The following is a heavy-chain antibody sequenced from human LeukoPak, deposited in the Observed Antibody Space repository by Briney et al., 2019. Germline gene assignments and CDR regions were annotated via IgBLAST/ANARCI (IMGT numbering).Heavy chain of an antibody. CDR3: ARERRGQYQLPTGFDP. CDR1: GFTFSSYA. D-gene: IGHD2-2*01. CDR2: ISYDGSNK. Sequence: GRSLRLSCAASGFTFSSYAMHWVRQAPGKGLEWVAVISYDGSNKYYADSVKGRFTISRDNSKNTLYLQMNSLRAEDTAVYYCARERRGQYQLPTGFDPWGQGTLVAVSS. V-gene: IGHV3-30*04. J-gene: IGHJ5*02.